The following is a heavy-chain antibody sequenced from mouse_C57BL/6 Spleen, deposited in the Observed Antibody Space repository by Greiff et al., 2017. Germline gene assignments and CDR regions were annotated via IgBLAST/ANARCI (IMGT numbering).Heavy chain of an antibody. V-gene: IGHV3-6*01. D-gene: IGHD2-4*01. J-gene: IGHJ4*01. CDR3: AREDYDGSYAMDY. Sequence: EVKLEESGPGLVKPSQSLSLTCSVTGYSITSGYYWNWIRQFPGNKLEWMGYISYDGSNNYNPSLKNRISITRDTSKNQFFLKLNSVTTEDTATYYCAREDYDGSYAMDYWGQGTSVTVSS. CDR2: ISYDGSN. CDR1: GYSITSGYY.